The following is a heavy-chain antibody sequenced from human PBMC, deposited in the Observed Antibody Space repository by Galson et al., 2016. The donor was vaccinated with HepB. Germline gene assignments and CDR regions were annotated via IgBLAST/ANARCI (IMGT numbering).Heavy chain of an antibody. CDR2: VFHSGST. V-gene: IGHV4-4*02. J-gene: IGHJ4*02. Sequence: SETLSLTCTVSGASVTNTNWWTWVRQPPGKGPEWIGEVFHSGSTNYNPSLKSRVTISVDTSKNQFTLKMSSVTAADSAVYYCARTEFGEVGTTTSMVGYWGQGTLVTVSS. CDR3: ARTEFGEVGTTTSMVGY. CDR1: GASVTNTNW. D-gene: IGHD1-26*01.